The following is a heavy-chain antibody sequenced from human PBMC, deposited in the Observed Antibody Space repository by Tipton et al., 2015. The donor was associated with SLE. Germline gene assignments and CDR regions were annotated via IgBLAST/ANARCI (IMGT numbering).Heavy chain of an antibody. CDR2: INHSGST. Sequence: LRLSCAASGFTFSSYAMSWIRQPPGKGLEWIGEINHSGSTNYNPSLKSRVTISVDTSKNQFSLKLSSVTAADTAVYYCARYIEYSSSFDYWGQGTLVTVSS. J-gene: IGHJ4*02. D-gene: IGHD6-6*01. CDR1: GFTFSSYA. V-gene: IGHV4-34*01. CDR3: ARYIEYSSSFDY.